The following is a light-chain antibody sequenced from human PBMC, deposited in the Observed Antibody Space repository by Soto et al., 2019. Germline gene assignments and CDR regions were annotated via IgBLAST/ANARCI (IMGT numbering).Light chain of an antibody. Sequence: EMVMTQSPATLSVSPGERATLSCRASQSVSSNLAWYQQKPGQAPRLLIHGASTRATGIPARFSGSGSGTEFTLTISSLQSEDFAIYYCQRQSNWPRTFGQGTKVDIK. CDR1: QSVSSN. J-gene: IGKJ1*01. CDR2: GAS. V-gene: IGKV3-15*01. CDR3: QRQSNWPRT.